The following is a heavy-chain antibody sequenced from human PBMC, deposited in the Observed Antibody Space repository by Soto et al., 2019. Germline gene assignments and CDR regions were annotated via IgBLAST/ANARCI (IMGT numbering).Heavy chain of an antibody. J-gene: IGHJ4*02. D-gene: IGHD6-19*01. CDR1: GYTFSGHY. CDR3: ARGGALDGTSPPFNH. V-gene: IGHV1-2*02. Sequence: QVQLVQSGAEVKKPGASVRVSCKASGYTFSGHYMHWIRQAPGQGPEWLGWINANSGDTDRAPKFQDRLTMTRDTSISTAYMELSRLRSDDTAGYYCARGGALDGTSPPFNHWGQGTLVTVSS. CDR2: INANSGDT.